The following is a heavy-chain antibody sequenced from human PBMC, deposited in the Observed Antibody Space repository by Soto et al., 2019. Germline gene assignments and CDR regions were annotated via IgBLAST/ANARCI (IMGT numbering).Heavy chain of an antibody. Sequence: QVQLVQSGAEVKKPGASVMVSCTACGYTFTGYYMHWVRQAPGQGLERMGWINPNSGGTNYAQKLQGSVTIARDTCISTAYMEMSGLRSDDTGVYDWAGVRSMYSGYDYYFDYCGQGTLVIVSS. CDR3: AGVRSMYSGYDYYFDY. D-gene: IGHD5-12*01. CDR1: GYTFTGYY. CDR2: INPNSGGT. J-gene: IGHJ4*02. V-gene: IGHV1-2*04.